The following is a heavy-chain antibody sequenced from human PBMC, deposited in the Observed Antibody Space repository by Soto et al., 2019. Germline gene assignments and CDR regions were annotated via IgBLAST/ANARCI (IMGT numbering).Heavy chain of an antibody. Sequence: QVQLQQWGAGPLRPLETLSLTCGVSGGSFSGYYWAWIRQSPGKGLEWIGEINDGGSINYNPSLKSGVSISGDTSKNHYSLNLRSVTAADTAVYYCARESHDILTGPPWVWYFDLWGRGTLVTVSS. CDR2: INDGGSI. D-gene: IGHD3-9*01. CDR3: ARESHDILTGPPWVWYFDL. CDR1: GGSFSGYY. V-gene: IGHV4-34*01. J-gene: IGHJ2*01.